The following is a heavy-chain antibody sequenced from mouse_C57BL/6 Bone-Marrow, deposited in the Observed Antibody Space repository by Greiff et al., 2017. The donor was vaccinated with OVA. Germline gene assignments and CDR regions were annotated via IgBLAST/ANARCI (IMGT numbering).Heavy chain of an antibody. V-gene: IGHV1-26*01. D-gene: IGHD2-3*01. CDR3: ARIGYYGDYAMDY. Sequence: VQLKQSGPELVKPGASVKISCKASGYTFTDYYMNWVKQSHGKSLEWIGDINPNNGGTSYNQKFKGKATLTVDKSSSTAYMELRSLTSEDSAVYYCARIGYYGDYAMDYWGQGTSVTVSS. CDR1: GYTFTDYY. J-gene: IGHJ4*01. CDR2: INPNNGGT.